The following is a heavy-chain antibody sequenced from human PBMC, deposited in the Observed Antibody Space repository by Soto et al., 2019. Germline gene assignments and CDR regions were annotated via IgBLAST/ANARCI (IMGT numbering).Heavy chain of an antibody. CDR2: IYYSGST. J-gene: IGHJ6*02. CDR1: AGNISSSSYY. CDR3: ARHGYSSSWYMYYYYYGMEV. V-gene: IGHV4-39*01. D-gene: IGHD6-13*01. Sequence: SSETMCLTCTVSAGNISSSSYYWGWIRKPPGKGLEWIGSIYYSGSTYYNPSLKSRVTISVDTSKNQFSLKLSSVTAADTAVYYCARHGYSSSWYMYYYYYGMEVWVQGTTVTVSS.